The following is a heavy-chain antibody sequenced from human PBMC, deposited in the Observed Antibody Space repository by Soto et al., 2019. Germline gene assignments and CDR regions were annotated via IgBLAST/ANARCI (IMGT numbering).Heavy chain of an antibody. V-gene: IGHV3-48*02. J-gene: IGHJ6*02. CDR2: ISGSSNII. D-gene: IGHD3-10*01. CDR1: GFTLSTYS. Sequence: EVQLVESGGGLIQRGGSLRLSCAASGFTLSTYSLNWVRQAPRKGLEWLSYISGSSNIIYYADSVKGRFTISRDNAKNSLYLQMNGLRDEDTAVYFCARGFDLQYGMDVWGQGTTVTVSS. CDR3: ARGFDLQYGMDV.